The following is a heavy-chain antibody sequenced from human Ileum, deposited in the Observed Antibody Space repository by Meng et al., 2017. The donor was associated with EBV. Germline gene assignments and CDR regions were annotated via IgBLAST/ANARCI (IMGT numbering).Heavy chain of an antibody. CDR2: INYSGNT. CDR1: CGSVSSTIYS. Sequence: LQELSPVSVKPSGPLSLNCTYSCGSVSSTIYSCGCSAAHPGNGLEWIASINYSGNTYYNTSLKRRVTISVATSKDQFSLKLSSVHGADTAVYSCAREGDDFTDGYFHHWGQGTLVTVSS. J-gene: IGHJ1*01. CDR3: AREGDDFTDGYFHH. V-gene: IGHV4-39*07. D-gene: IGHD5-24*01.